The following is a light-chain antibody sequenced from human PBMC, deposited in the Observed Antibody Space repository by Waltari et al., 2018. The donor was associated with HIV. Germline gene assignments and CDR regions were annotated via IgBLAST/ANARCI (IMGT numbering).Light chain of an antibody. CDR3: VAWDDSLSGYV. J-gene: IGLJ1*01. Sequence: QSVLTLPPSASGTHGQSVTISCPGSSSHVGSQPASWFHQVSGPAPKLLIYRDYQRRSGIPDRFSGSKSGASASLTISGLRSEDEADYYCVAWDDSLSGYVFGTGTKVSVL. CDR2: RDY. CDR1: SSHVGSQP. V-gene: IGLV1-47*01.